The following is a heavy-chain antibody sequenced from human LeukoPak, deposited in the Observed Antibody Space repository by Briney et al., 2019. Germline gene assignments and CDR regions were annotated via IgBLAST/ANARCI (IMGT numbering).Heavy chain of an antibody. D-gene: IGHD1-26*01. CDR3: TRRYSGSYYNDY. J-gene: IGHJ4*02. CDR2: IRSKANSYAT. V-gene: IGHV3-73*01. CDR1: GFTFSGSA. Sequence: PGGSLRLSCAASGFTFSGSAMHWVRQASGKGLEWVGRIRSKANSYATAYAASVKGRFTISRDDSKNTAYLQMNSLKTEDTAVYYCTRRYSGSYYNDYWGQGTLVTASS.